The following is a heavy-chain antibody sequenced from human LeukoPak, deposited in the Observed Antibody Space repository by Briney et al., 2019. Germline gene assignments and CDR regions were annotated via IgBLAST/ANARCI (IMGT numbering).Heavy chain of an antibody. CDR2: INPNSGGT. V-gene: IGHV1-2*02. CDR3: ARATNLWFGESPREDFDY. Sequence: GASVKVSCKASGYTFTGYYMHWVRQAPGQGLEWMGWINPNSGGTNYAQKFQGRVTMTRDTSISTAYMELSRLRSDDTAVYYCARATNLWFGESPREDFDYWGQGTLVTVSS. D-gene: IGHD3-10*01. J-gene: IGHJ4*02. CDR1: GYTFTGYY.